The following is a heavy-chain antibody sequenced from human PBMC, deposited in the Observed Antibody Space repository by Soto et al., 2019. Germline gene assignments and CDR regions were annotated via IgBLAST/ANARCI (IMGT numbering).Heavy chain of an antibody. Sequence: GSSVKVSCKASGHTFTGYYIHWVRQAPGQGLEWMGWINPNSGGTNYAQKFQGWITMTRDTSISTAYMELSRLRSDDTAVYYCARFGGQWLVADDNTMDVWGQGPTVTVSS. CDR2: INPNSGGT. D-gene: IGHD6-19*01. CDR3: ARFGGQWLVADDNTMDV. J-gene: IGHJ6*02. V-gene: IGHV1-2*04. CDR1: GHTFTGYY.